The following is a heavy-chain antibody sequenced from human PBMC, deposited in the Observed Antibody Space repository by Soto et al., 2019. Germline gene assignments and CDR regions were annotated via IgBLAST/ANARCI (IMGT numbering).Heavy chain of an antibody. D-gene: IGHD3-3*02. CDR3: ARSHLNYYYNDGLDF. J-gene: IGHJ6*02. CDR2: INAGNGNT. V-gene: IGHV1-3*01. CDR1: GYTFTSYA. Sequence: GASGKVSCKASGYTFTSYAMHWVRQAPGQRLEWMGWINAGNGNTKYSQKFQGRVTITRDTSASTAYMELRSLRSEDTAVYYCARSHLNYYYNDGLDFWGQGTTVTGSS.